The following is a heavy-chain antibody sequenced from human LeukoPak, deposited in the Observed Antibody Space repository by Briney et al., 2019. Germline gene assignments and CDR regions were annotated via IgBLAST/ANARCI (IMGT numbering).Heavy chain of an antibody. V-gene: IGHV3-30*18. CDR3: AKDLENKWELHFDY. J-gene: IGHJ4*02. D-gene: IGHD1-26*01. CDR1: GFTFSSYG. CDR2: ISYDGSNK. Sequence: PGGSLRLSCAASGFTFSSYGMHWVRLAPGKGLEWVAVISYDGSNKYYADSVKGRFTISRDNSKNTLYLQMNSLRAEDTAVYYCAKDLENKWELHFDYWGQGTLVTVSS.